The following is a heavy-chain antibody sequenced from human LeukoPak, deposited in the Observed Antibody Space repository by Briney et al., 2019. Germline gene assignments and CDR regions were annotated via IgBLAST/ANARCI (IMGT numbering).Heavy chain of an antibody. CDR2: IYHSGST. CDR1: GGSISSGGYY. V-gene: IGHV4-30-2*01. D-gene: IGHD3-10*01. Sequence: PSETLSLTCTVSGGSISSGGYYYNWIRQPPGKGLEWIGYIYHSGSTYYNPSLKSRVTISVDRSKNQFSLSLSSVTAADTAVYYCARWEVRLNAFEMWGQGTMVTVSS. J-gene: IGHJ3*02. CDR3: ARWEVRLNAFEM.